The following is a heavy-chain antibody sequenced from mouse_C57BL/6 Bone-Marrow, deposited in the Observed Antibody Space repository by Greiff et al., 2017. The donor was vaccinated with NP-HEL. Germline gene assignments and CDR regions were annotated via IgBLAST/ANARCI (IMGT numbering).Heavy chain of an antibody. CDR1: GYSFTGYF. CDR3: ARSPYDYDADY. CDR2: INPYNGDT. J-gene: IGHJ2*01. D-gene: IGHD2-4*01. Sequence: VQLKESGPELVKPGDSVKISCKASGYSFTGYFMNWVMQSHGKSLEWIGRINPYNGDTFYNQKFKGKATLTVDKSSSTAHMELRSLTSEDSAVYDCARSPYDYDADYWGQGTTLTVSS. V-gene: IGHV1-20*01.